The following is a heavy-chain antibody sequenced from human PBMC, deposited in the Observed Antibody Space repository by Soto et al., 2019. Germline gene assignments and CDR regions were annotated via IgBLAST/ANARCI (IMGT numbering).Heavy chain of an antibody. CDR1: GGSISSGGYS. J-gene: IGHJ5*02. Sequence: PSETLSLTCAVSGGSISSGGYSWSWIRQLPGKGLEWIGYIYHSGSTYYNPSLKSRVTISVDRSKNQFSLKLSSVTAADTAVYYCARVPGPWGQGTLVTVSS. CDR3: ARVPGP. V-gene: IGHV4-30-2*01. CDR2: IYHSGST.